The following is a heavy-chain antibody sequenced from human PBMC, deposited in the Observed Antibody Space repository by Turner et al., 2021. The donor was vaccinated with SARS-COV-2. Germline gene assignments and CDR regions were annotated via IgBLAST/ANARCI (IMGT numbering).Heavy chain of an antibody. CDR3: ARELTNNWFDP. D-gene: IGHD3-10*01. J-gene: IGHJ5*02. V-gene: IGHV4-59*01. Sequence: QVLLQPSGPGLVKPSETLSLTCTVSGASISSYYWAWIRQPPGKRLVWIGYIYYRGSTNYNPSLKSRVTISVDTSKNQFSLKLTSVTAADTAVYFCARELTNNWFDPWGQGTLVTVSS. CDR2: IYYRGST. CDR1: GASISSYY.